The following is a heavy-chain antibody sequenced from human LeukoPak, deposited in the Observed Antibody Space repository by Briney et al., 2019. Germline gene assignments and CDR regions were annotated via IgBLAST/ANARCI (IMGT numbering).Heavy chain of an antibody. V-gene: IGHV5-51*01. J-gene: IGHJ3*01. CDR2: IYPGDSDT. Sequence: GESLKISCKGSGYSFSTYWIGWVRQMPGKGLEWMGIIYPGDSDTRYSPSFQGQVTISADRSISTAYLQWSSLRASDTAIYYCARSLEAAALWGAVDVWGQGTVVTVTS. CDR1: GYSFSTYW. CDR3: ARSLEAAALWGAVDV. D-gene: IGHD6-13*01.